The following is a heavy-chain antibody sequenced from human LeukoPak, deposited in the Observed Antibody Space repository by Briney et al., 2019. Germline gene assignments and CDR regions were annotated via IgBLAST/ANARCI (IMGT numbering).Heavy chain of an antibody. CDR1: GDSINSYY. CDR3: ASGTTTKGFGY. Sequence: SETLSLTCTVSGDSINSYYWSWVRQPPGKRLEWIGYIYYSGTTNYNPSLKSRVTLSVDTSKNQFSLRLRSVTAADTAVYYCASGTTTKGFGYWGQGTLITVPS. CDR2: IYYSGTT. V-gene: IGHV4-59*01. D-gene: IGHD1-7*01. J-gene: IGHJ4*02.